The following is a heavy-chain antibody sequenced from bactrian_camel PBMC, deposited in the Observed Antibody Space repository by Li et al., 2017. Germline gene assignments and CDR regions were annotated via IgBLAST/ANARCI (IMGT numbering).Heavy chain of an antibody. D-gene: IGHD3*01. CDR1: GYTDSNVC. J-gene: IGHJ6*01. V-gene: IGHV3S53*01. CDR3: VADAELLFYGASWYPRCPATDFAT. Sequence: HVQLVESGGGSVQAGGSLRLSCAASGYTDSNVCMGWFRQSPGKEREGVAVLDSVGSIHYADSVKGRFTISLDNTKTTMHLQMNGLKDEDTAVYYCVADAELLFYGASWYPRCPATDFATWGQGTQVTVS. CDR2: LDSVGSI.